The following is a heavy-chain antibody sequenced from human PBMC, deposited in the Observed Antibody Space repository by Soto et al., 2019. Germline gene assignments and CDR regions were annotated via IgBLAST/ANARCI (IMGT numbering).Heavy chain of an antibody. D-gene: IGHD1-26*01. CDR3: ATDFRSFEGATTFDN. J-gene: IGHJ4*02. CDR1: GFTFSSYG. V-gene: IGHV3-30*03. Sequence: GGSLRLPCAASGFTFSSYGMHWVRQAPGKGLEWVAVISYDGSNKYYADSVKGRFTISRDNSKNTLYLQMNSLRAEDTAVYYCATDFRSFEGATTFDNWGQGTLVTTSS. CDR2: ISYDGSNK.